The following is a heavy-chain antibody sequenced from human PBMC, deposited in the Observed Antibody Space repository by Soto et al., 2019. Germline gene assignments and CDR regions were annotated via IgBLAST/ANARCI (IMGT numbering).Heavy chain of an antibody. CDR3: ATGRSSGWYAGY. J-gene: IGHJ4*02. D-gene: IGHD6-19*01. CDR1: GFTFSSYA. Sequence: PGGSLRLSCAASGFTFSSYAMSWVRKAPGKGLEWVSAISGSGGSTYYADSVKGRFTISRDNSKNTLYLQMNSLRAEDTAVYYCATGRSSGWYAGYWGPGTMVTVYS. CDR2: ISGSGGST. V-gene: IGHV3-23*01.